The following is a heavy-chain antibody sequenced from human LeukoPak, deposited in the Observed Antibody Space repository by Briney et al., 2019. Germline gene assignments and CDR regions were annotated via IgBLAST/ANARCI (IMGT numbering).Heavy chain of an antibody. CDR3: ARGPFITMVRGVIISYYFDY. Sequence: ASVKVSCKASGYTFTGYYMHWVRQAPGQGLEWMGWINPKSGGTNYGQKFQGRVTMTRDTSTSTAYMELSRLRSDDTAVYYCARGPFITMVRGVIISYYFDYWGQGTLVTVSS. D-gene: IGHD3-10*01. CDR1: GYTFTGYY. V-gene: IGHV1-2*02. J-gene: IGHJ4*02. CDR2: INPKSGGT.